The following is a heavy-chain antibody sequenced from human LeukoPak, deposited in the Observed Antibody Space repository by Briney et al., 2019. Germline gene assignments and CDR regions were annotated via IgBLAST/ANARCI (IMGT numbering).Heavy chain of an antibody. CDR3: ARGVVVPPAGWFDP. J-gene: IGHJ5*02. Sequence: ASVKVSCKASGYTFTSYDINWVRQATGQGLEWMGWMNPNSGNTGYAQKFQGRVTITRNTSISTAYMELSSLRSDDTAVYYCARGVVVPPAGWFDPWGQGTLVTVSS. D-gene: IGHD2-2*01. V-gene: IGHV1-8*03. CDR2: MNPNSGNT. CDR1: GYTFTSYD.